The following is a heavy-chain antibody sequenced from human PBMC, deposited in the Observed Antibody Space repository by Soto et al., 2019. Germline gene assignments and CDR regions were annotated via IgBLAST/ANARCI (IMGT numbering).Heavy chain of an antibody. CDR1: GFTFSTYA. CDR2: ISGSGVNT. D-gene: IGHD3-16*02. V-gene: IGHV3-23*01. CDR3: AKAPSTPYYAYIWGSYHFDY. J-gene: IGHJ4*02. Sequence: GGSLRLSCATSGFTFSTYAMSWVRQAPGKGLEWVSSISGSGVNTYYADSVKGRFTISRDKSNNTLFLEMSSLRAEDTAIYSCAKAPSTPYYAYIWGSYHFDYWGQGTLVTVSS.